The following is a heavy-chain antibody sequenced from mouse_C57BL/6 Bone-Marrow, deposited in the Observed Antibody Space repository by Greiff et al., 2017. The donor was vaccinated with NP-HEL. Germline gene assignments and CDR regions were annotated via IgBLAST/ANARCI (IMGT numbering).Heavy chain of an antibody. J-gene: IGHJ1*03. CDR2: INPGSGGT. CDR3: ARSFITPVVHWYFDV. CDR1: GYAFTNYL. D-gene: IGHD1-1*01. Sequence: QVQLQQSGAELVRPGTSVKVSCKASGYAFTNYLIEWVKQRPGQGLEWIGVINPGSGGTNYNEKFKGKATLTAAKSSSTAYMQLSSLPSEDSAVYFCARSFITPVVHWYFDVWGTGTTVTVSS. V-gene: IGHV1-54*01.